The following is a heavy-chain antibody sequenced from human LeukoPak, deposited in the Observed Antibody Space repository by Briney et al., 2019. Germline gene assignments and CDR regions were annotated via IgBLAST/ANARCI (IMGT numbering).Heavy chain of an antibody. CDR3: PTAGGGSGSYDY. CDR1: GGSISSGGYS. CDR2: IYHSGST. J-gene: IGHJ4*02. V-gene: IGHV4-30-2*01. Sequence: SQTLSLTCAVSGGSISSGGYSWSWIRQPPGKGLEWIGYIYHSGSTYYNPSLKSRVTISVDRSKNQFSLKLSSVTAADTAVYYCPTAGGGSGSYDYWGQGPLATVS. D-gene: IGHD3-10*01.